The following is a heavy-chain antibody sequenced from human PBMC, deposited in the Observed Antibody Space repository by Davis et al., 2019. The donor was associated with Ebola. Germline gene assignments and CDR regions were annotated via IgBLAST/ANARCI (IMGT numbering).Heavy chain of an antibody. CDR1: GFTFDDYA. CDR3: ARDRGSSWIDGFDP. D-gene: IGHD2-2*01. V-gene: IGHV3-43*02. CDR2: ISGNGGST. J-gene: IGHJ5*02. Sequence: GESLKISCAASGFTFDDYAMHWVRQAPGKGLEWVSLISGNGGSTYYADSVKGRFTISRDNAKNSLYLQMNSLRAEDTAVYYCARDRGSSWIDGFDPWGQGTLVTVSS.